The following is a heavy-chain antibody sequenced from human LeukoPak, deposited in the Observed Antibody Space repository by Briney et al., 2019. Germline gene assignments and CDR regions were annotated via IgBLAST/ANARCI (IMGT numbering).Heavy chain of an antibody. J-gene: IGHJ3*02. CDR2: VSATGGEI. V-gene: IGHV3-11*01. Sequence: GGSLRLSCAASGFTFSDYYMSWIRQVPGRRPDWVSSVSATGGEIFYADSVKGRFTISRDNSNNMVYLQMDSLRTDDTALYYCVRRDIYTTSSWGAFDIWGQGTLVTVSS. D-gene: IGHD6-6*01. CDR3: VRRDIYTTSSWGAFDI. CDR1: GFTFSDYY.